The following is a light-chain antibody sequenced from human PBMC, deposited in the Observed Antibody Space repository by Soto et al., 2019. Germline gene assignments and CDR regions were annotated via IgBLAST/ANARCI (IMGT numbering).Light chain of an antibody. CDR1: QNITTY. J-gene: IGKJ1*01. V-gene: IGKV1-39*01. CDR2: AAS. CDR3: QQSYTTLWT. Sequence: DIQMTQSPSSLSASVGDRVTITCRASQNITTYLNWYQQKPGKAPNLLIFAASILLTGVPSRFSGSGSGADFTLTISRLQPEDFATYYCQQSYTTLWTFGQGTKVDIK.